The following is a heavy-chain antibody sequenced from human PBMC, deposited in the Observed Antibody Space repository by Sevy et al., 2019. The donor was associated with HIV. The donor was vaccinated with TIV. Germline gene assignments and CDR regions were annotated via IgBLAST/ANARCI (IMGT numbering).Heavy chain of an antibody. J-gene: IGHJ6*02. Sequence: GGSLRLSCAASGFTFSSYGMHWVRQAPGKGLEWVAVISYDGSNKYYADSVKGRFTISRDNSKNTLYLQMNSLRAEDTVVYYCAKGSGYYDFWSGYRYYYYYGMDVWGQGTTVTVSS. CDR3: AKGSGYYDFWSGYRYYYYYGMDV. CDR1: GFTFSSYG. V-gene: IGHV3-30*18. CDR2: ISYDGSNK. D-gene: IGHD3-3*01.